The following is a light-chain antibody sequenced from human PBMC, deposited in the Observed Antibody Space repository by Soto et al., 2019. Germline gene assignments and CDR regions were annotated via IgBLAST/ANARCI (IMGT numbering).Light chain of an antibody. CDR3: LFYVRTLRRSKV. CDR1: SSNIGAGYD. V-gene: IGLV1-40*01. CDR2: GNS. J-gene: IGLJ3*02. Sequence: QSVLTQPPSVSGAPGQRVTISCTGSSSNIGAGYDVHWYQQLPGTAPKLLIYGNSNRPSGVPDRFSGSKSGTSASLAITGLQAEDEAGYYCLFYVRTLRRSKVCGGGSQLAVL.